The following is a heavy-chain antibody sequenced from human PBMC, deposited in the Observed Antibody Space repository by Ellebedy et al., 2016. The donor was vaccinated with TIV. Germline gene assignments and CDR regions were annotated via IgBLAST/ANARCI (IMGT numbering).Heavy chain of an antibody. V-gene: IGHV4-59*05. CDR3: ARGYSGSHFGDY. J-gene: IGHJ4*02. Sequence: SETLSLXXTVSGDSISSYYWSWIRQPPGKGLEWIGSIYYSGSTYYNPSLKSRVTISVDTSKNQFSLKLSSVTAADTAVYYCARGYSGSHFGDYWGQGTLVTVSS. CDR1: GDSISSYY. CDR2: IYYSGST. D-gene: IGHD1-26*01.